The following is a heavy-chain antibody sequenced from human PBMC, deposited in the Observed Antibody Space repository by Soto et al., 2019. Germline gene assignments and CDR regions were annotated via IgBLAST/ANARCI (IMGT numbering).Heavy chain of an antibody. D-gene: IGHD2-15*01. CDR1: GFSLSTSGVG. CDR2: IYWDEDK. J-gene: IGHJ6*02. Sequence: QITLKESGPPLVKPTQTLTLTCTFSGFSLSTSGVGVSWIRQPPGKALEWLALIYWDEDKRYSPFLKSRLTITTDTSTNEVVLTMTNMDPVDTGTYYCAHKGGRGAAMDVWGQGTTVTVSS. CDR3: AHKGGRGAAMDV. V-gene: IGHV2-5*02.